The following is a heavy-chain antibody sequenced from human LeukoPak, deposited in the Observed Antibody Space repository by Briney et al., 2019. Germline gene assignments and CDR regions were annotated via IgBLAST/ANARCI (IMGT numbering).Heavy chain of an antibody. CDR1: GGSISSYY. J-gene: IGHJ5*02. Sequence: SETLSLTCTVSGGSISSYYWSWIRQPAGKGLEWIGRIYTSGSTNYNPSPKSRVTMSVDTSKNQFSLKLSSVTAADTAVYYCARDFLHSFKGGWFDPWGQGTLVTVSS. V-gene: IGHV4-4*07. CDR2: IYTSGST. D-gene: IGHD2-15*01. CDR3: ARDFLHSFKGGWFDP.